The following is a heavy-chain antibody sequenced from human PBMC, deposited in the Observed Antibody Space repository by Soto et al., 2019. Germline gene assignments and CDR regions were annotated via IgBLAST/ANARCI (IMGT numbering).Heavy chain of an antibody. CDR1: GYTFTRYG. Sequence: XSVKVCCKASGYTFTRYGIHWVRQAHGQRLEWMRWIKADSNNIEYPHKFQPRVTITRATSTITAPTEMSRLTSEDTALYYCTSDLSPTYSCSDFDPWGQGTQVTVSS. CDR3: TSDLSPTYSCSDFDP. CDR2: IKADSNNI. D-gene: IGHD2-15*01. J-gene: IGHJ5*02. V-gene: IGHV1-3*01.